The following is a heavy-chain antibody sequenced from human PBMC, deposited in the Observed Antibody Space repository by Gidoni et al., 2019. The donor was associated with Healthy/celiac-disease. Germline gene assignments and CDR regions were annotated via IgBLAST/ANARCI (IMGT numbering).Heavy chain of an antibody. J-gene: IGHJ4*02. CDR2: ISSSSSYI. Sequence: EVQLVESGGGLVKPGGSLRLSCAASGFTFSSYSMNWVRQAPGKGLEGVSSISSSSSYIYYADSVKGRFTISRDNAKNSLYLQMNSLRAEDTAVYYCASGIVVVPAATDYWGQGTLVTVSS. D-gene: IGHD2-2*01. V-gene: IGHV3-21*01. CDR1: GFTFSSYS. CDR3: ASGIVVVPAATDY.